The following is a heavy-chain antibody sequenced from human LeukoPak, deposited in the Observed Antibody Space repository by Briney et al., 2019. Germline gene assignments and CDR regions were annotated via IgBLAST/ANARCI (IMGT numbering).Heavy chain of an antibody. J-gene: IGHJ3*02. CDR1: GFTFDDYA. V-gene: IGHV3-9*03. CDR2: ISWNSGSI. Sequence: GGSLRLSCAASGFTFDDYAMHWVRQAPGKGLEWVSGISWNSGSIVYADSVKGRFTISRDNAKNSLYLQMNSLRAEDMALYYCAKDIRPSQDYYDGSGYLRGDAFDIWGQGTMVTVSS. CDR3: AKDIRPSQDYYDGSGYLRGDAFDI. D-gene: IGHD3-22*01.